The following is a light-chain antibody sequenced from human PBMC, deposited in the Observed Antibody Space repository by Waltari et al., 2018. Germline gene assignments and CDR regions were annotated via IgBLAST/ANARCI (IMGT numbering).Light chain of an antibody. CDR2: DAS. CDR3: QQRSNWPPWT. J-gene: IGKJ1*01. CDR1: PSVSNY. V-gene: IGKV3-11*01. Sequence: EIVLTQSPATLSLSPGERATLSCRTSPSVSNYLAWYQHQPGQAPRLLIYDASQRATGIPARFSGSGAGTDFTLTISSLEPEDFAIYYCQQRSNWPPWTFGQGTKVEIK.